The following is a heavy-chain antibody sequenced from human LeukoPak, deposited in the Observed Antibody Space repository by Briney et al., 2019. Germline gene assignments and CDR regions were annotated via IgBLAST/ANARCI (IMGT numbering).Heavy chain of an antibody. V-gene: IGHV3-30-3*01. CDR2: ISYDGTNK. CDR3: ARGADSSRGVIIGWFDP. Sequence: GGSLRLSCAASGFTFSTYAMHWVRQAPGKGLEWVAVISYDGTNKYYADSVKGRFTISRDNSKNTLYLQMNSLRAEDTAVYYCARGADSSRGVIIGWFDPWGQGTLVTVSS. D-gene: IGHD3-10*01. J-gene: IGHJ5*02. CDR1: GFTFSTYA.